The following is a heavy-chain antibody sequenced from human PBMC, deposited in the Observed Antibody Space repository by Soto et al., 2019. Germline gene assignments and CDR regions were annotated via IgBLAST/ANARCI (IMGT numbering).Heavy chain of an antibody. J-gene: IGHJ4*02. CDR2: ISYDGSNK. CDR1: GLTFSSYA. V-gene: IGHV3-30-3*01. CDR3: AREPTLRYFDY. D-gene: IGHD3-9*01. Sequence: QVQLVESGGGVVQPGRSLRLSCAASGLTFSSYAMHWVRQAPGKGLEWVAVISYDGSNKYYADSVKGRFTISRDNSKNTLYLQMNSLRAEDTAVYYCAREPTLRYFDYWGQGTLVTVSS.